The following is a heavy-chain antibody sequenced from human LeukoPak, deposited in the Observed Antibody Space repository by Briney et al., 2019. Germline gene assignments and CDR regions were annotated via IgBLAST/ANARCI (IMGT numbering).Heavy chain of an antibody. J-gene: IGHJ4*02. V-gene: IGHV3-21*01. D-gene: IGHD4-17*01. Sequence: GSLRLSCAASGFTFSSYGMHWVRQAPGEGLEWVSSISTSSSYIYYADSVKGRFTISRDNAKNSLLLQMNSLRAEDTAAYYCARESTTVTTFDYWGQGTLVTVSS. CDR1: GFTFSSYG. CDR2: ISTSSSYI. CDR3: ARESTTVTTFDY.